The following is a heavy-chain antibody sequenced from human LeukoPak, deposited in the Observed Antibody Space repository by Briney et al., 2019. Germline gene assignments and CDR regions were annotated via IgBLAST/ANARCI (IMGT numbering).Heavy chain of an antibody. D-gene: IGHD3-3*01. CDR2: VYTSGST. CDR1: GDSISSGSYY. V-gene: IGHV4-61*02. Sequence: ASETLSLTCTVSGDSISSGSYYWTWIRQSAGKGLEWIGRVYTSGSTSYNPSLNSRVTISLDMPKNQFYLKLNPVTAADTAVYYCARGNYFWVGNWFDPWGQGTLVIVSS. CDR3: ARGNYFWVGNWFDP. J-gene: IGHJ5*02.